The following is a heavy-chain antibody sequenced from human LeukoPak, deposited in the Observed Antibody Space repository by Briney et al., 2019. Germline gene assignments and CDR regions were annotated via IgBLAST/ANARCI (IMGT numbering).Heavy chain of an antibody. D-gene: IGHD6-13*01. CDR2: INSDGSST. J-gene: IGHJ4*02. Sequence: GGSLSLSCAASGFTFSSYWMHWFRQAPGKGLVWVSRINSDGSSTSYADSVKGRFTISRDNAKNTLYLQMNSLRAEDTAVYYCARLPGIAAAGTTGRNWGQGTLVTVSS. CDR1: GFTFSSYW. V-gene: IGHV3-74*01. CDR3: ARLPGIAAAGTTGRN.